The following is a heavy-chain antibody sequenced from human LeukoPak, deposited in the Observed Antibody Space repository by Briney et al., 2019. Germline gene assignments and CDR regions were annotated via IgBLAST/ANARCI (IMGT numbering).Heavy chain of an antibody. CDR1: GGSFSGYY. Sequence: PSETLSLTCAVYGGSFSGYYWSWIRQPPGKGLEWIGEINHSGSTNYNPSLKSRVTISVNTSKNQFSLKLSSVTAADTAAYYCARSGGIAAAGTFDYWGQGTLVTVSS. J-gene: IGHJ4*02. CDR2: INHSGST. D-gene: IGHD6-13*01. V-gene: IGHV4-34*01. CDR3: ARSGGIAAAGTFDY.